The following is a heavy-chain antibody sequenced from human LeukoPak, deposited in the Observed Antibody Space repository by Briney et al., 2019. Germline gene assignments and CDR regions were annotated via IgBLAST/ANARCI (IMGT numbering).Heavy chain of an antibody. CDR2: ISHGGST. D-gene: IGHD6-19*01. CDR3: ARWAYTSGLDN. Sequence: SETLSLTCAVYGGSFNGYYWSWVRQPPGKGLEWIGEISHGGSTNYNPSLKSQVTISVDTSKSQFSLKLSSVTAADTAVYYCARWAYTSGLDNWGQGTLVTVSS. V-gene: IGHV4-34*01. CDR1: GGSFNGYY. J-gene: IGHJ4*02.